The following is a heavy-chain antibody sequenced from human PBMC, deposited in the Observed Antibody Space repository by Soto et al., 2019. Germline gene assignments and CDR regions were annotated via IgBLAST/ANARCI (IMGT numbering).Heavy chain of an antibody. V-gene: IGHV3-23*01. Sequence: QPGGSLRLSCAASGFTFSSYAMSWVRQAPGKGLEWVSAISGSGGSTYYADSVKGRFTISRDNSKNTLYLQMNSLRAEDTAVYYCAKCSEVVPAAPVEYWGQGTLVTVSS. CDR1: GFTFSSYA. J-gene: IGHJ4*02. CDR3: AKCSEVVPAAPVEY. CDR2: ISGSGGST. D-gene: IGHD2-2*01.